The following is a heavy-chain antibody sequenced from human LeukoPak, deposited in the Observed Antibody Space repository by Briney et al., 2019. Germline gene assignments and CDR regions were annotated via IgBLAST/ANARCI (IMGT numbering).Heavy chain of an antibody. J-gene: IGHJ6*02. V-gene: IGHV1-3*01. CDR3: ARHTYYDILTGSRAPSCSGMAV. Sequence: ASVNVSCKASGYTFTSYAMHWVRQAPGQRLEWMGWINAGNGNTKYSQKFQGRVTITRDTSASTAYMELSSLRSEDTAVYYCARHTYYDILTGSRAPSCSGMAVRGQGTTVT. D-gene: IGHD3-9*01. CDR1: GYTFTSYA. CDR2: INAGNGNT.